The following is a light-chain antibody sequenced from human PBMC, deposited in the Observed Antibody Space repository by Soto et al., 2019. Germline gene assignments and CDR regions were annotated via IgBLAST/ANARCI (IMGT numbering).Light chain of an antibody. J-gene: IGKJ1*01. CDR3: QQYNSYSWT. CDR1: QSISSW. V-gene: IGKV1-5*01. Sequence: DIQMTQSASAVSASVGDIVTITCRASQSISSWLAWYQQKPGKAPKLLIYDASSLESGVPARFSGSGSGTEFTLTISSLQPDDFATYYCQQYNSYSWTFGQGTKVDIK. CDR2: DAS.